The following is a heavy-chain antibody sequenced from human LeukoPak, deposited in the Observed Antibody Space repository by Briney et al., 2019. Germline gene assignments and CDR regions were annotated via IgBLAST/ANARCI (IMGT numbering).Heavy chain of an antibody. J-gene: IGHJ6*03. V-gene: IGHV4-61*05. Sequence: SETLSLTCTVSGGSISSSSYYWGWIRQPPGKGLEWIGYIYYSGSTNYNPSLKSRVTISVDTSKNQFSLKLSSVTAADTAVYYCARRAAVASRADYYYYMDVWGKGTTVTVSS. CDR3: ARRAAVASRADYYYYMDV. CDR1: GGSISSSSYY. CDR2: IYYSGST. D-gene: IGHD5-12*01.